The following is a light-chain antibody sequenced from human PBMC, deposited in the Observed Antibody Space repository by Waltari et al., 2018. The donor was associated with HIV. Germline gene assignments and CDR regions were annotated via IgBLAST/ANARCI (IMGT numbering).Light chain of an antibody. Sequence: QSALTQPASVSGSPGQSITISCTGTSSDVGAYNYVSWYQLHPGKAPKLMIYDVSNRPSGVSDRFSGLQAEDEAHYYCSSYTSSSTVVFGGGTKLTVL. CDR2: DVS. CDR1: SSDVGAYNY. CDR3: SSYTSSSTVV. J-gene: IGLJ2*01. V-gene: IGLV2-14*03.